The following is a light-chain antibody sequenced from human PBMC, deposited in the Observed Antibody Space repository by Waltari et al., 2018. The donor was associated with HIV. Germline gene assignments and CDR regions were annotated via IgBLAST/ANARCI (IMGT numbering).Light chain of an antibody. V-gene: IGLV1-44*01. Sequence: QSVLTQPPSASGTPGQRVTISCSGSSSNIGTNTVHWYQQLPGPAPKLLIYTNNQRPSGVPDRFSGSKSGTSASLAISGLQSEDEADYYCAAWDDSLNGNVFGPGTKVTVL. CDR1: SSNIGTNT. CDR3: AAWDDSLNGNV. CDR2: TNN. J-gene: IGLJ1*01.